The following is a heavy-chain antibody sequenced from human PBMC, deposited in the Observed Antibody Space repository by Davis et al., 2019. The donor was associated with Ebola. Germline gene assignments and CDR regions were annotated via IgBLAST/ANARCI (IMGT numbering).Heavy chain of an antibody. CDR3: ASHYYYYDSSGYYLLVPWYYGMDV. Sequence: ASVKVSCKASGYTFTSYYMHWVRQAPGQGLEWMGIINPSGGSTSYAQKFQGRVTMTRDTSTSTVYMELSRLRSDDTAVYYCASHYYYYDSSGYYLLVPWYYGMDVWGQGTTVTVSS. J-gene: IGHJ6*02. CDR1: GYTFTSYY. V-gene: IGHV1-46*01. CDR2: INPSGGST. D-gene: IGHD3-22*01.